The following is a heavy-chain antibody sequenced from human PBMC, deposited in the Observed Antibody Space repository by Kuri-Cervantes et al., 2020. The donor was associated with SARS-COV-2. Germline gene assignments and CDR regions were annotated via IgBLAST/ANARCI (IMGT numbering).Heavy chain of an antibody. D-gene: IGHD3-10*01. CDR2: IIPIFGTA. J-gene: IGHJ6*03. CDR1: GGTFSSYA. Sequence: SVKVSCKASGGTFSSYAISWVRQAPGQGPEWMGGIIPIFGTANYAQKFQGRVTITADESTSTAHMELSSLRSEDTAVYYCARSNYGSGSPYRPGAYYYYKDVWGKGTTVTVSS. CDR3: ARSNYGSGSPYRPGAYYYYKDV. V-gene: IGHV1-69*13.